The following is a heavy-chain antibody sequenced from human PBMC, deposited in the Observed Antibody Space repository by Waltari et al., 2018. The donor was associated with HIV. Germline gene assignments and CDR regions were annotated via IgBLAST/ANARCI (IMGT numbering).Heavy chain of an antibody. D-gene: IGHD3-3*01. CDR3: ARAGVVPALFDL. CDR1: GYSINTDYY. Sequence: QVHLQESGPGLVKPSETLSLTCVVSGYSINTDYYWGWIRQPPGKGLEWIGSASHSGGTVHNASLKSRATISLDRSKNQVSLKVISVTAADTAVYFCARAGVVPALFDLWGRGTLVTVSS. CDR2: ASHSGGT. V-gene: IGHV4-38-2*01. J-gene: IGHJ2*01.